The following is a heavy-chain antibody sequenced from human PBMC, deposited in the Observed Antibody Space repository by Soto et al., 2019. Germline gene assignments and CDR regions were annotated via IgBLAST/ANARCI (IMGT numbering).Heavy chain of an antibody. V-gene: IGHV4-31*03. CDR1: GGSISSGGYY. D-gene: IGHD1-26*01. CDR3: ARLFTTTGSYDS. CDR2: IYYSGST. Sequence: LSLTCTVSGGSISSGGYYWSWIRQHPGKGLEWIGYIYYSGSTYYNPSLKSRVTISVDTSKNQFSLKLSSVTAADTAVYFCARLFTTTGSYDSWGQGTLVTVSS. J-gene: IGHJ5*01.